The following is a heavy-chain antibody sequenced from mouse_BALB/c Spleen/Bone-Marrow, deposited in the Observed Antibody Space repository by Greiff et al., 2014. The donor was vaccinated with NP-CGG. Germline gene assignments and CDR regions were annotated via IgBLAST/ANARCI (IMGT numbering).Heavy chain of an antibody. V-gene: IGHV3-2*02. CDR1: GYSITSDYA. J-gene: IGHJ3*01. D-gene: IGHD2-1*01. CDR2: ISYSGST. CDR3: AKGTPCGNSFAY. Sequence: VQLQQPGPGLVKPSQSLSLTCTVTGYSITSDYAWNWIRQFPGNKLEWMGYISYSGSTSYNPSLKSRISITRDTSKNQFFLQLNSVTTEDTATYYCAKGTPCGNSFAYWGQGTLVTVSA.